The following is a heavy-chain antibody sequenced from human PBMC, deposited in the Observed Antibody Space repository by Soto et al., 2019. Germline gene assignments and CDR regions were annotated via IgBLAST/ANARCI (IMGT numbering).Heavy chain of an antibody. Sequence: QGQLVESGGGVVRPGGSLRLSGEATGFNFNTHGMHWVRQAPGKGLEWVAVIVNDGSEQAYSDSVMGRFTILRDNSINTLYLQMNTLKAEDTAVYYCAVDYHYADNVLDHWGQGVLVTVSS. CDR2: IVNDGSEQ. J-gene: IGHJ4*02. V-gene: IGHV3-33*01. D-gene: IGHD4-17*01. CDR3: AVDYHYADNVLDH. CDR1: GFNFNTHG.